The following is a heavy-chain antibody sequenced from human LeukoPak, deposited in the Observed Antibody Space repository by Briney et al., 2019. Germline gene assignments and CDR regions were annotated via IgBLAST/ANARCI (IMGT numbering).Heavy chain of an antibody. V-gene: IGHV4-39*07. J-gene: IGHJ3*02. D-gene: IGHD2-15*01. CDR3: ARVAVVAATTPDAFDI. CDR2: IYYSGST. Sequence: SETLSLTCTVSGGSISSYYWSWIRQPPGKGLEWIGSIYYSGSTYYNPSLKSRVTISVDTSKNQFSLKLSSVTAADTAVYYCARVAVVAATTPDAFDIWGQGTMVTVSS. CDR1: GGSISSYY.